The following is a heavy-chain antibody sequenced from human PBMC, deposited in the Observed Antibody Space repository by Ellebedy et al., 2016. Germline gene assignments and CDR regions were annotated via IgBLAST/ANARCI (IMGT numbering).Heavy chain of an antibody. V-gene: IGHV4-61*01. CDR3: ARQGNSGRAFDI. J-gene: IGHJ3*02. Sequence: SETLSLTCTVSGDSVSSGSYYWNWIRQPPGKGLEWIGYIYYSGSTYYNPSLKSRVTISVDTSKNQFSLKLTSVTAADTAVYYCARQGNSGRAFDIWGQGTMVTVSS. D-gene: IGHD1-1*01. CDR1: GDSVSSGSYY. CDR2: IYYSGST.